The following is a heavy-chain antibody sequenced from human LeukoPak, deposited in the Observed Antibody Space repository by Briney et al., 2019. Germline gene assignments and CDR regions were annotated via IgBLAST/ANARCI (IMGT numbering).Heavy chain of an antibody. V-gene: IGHV4-59*01. CDR2: IYYSGST. CDR3: AREGTLIAAGGFDY. D-gene: IGHD6-13*01. CDR1: GGSISSYY. Sequence: SETLSLTCTVSGGSISSYYWSWIRQPPGKGLEWIGYIYYSGSTNYNPSLKSRVTISVDTSKNQFPLKLSSVTAADTAVYYCAREGTLIAAGGFDYWGQGTLVTVSS. J-gene: IGHJ4*02.